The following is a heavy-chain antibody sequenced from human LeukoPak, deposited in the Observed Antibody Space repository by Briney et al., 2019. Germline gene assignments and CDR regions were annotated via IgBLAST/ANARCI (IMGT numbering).Heavy chain of an antibody. V-gene: IGHV1-8*03. CDR3: ARIHSTGVRDI. J-gene: IGHJ3*02. CDR2: MNPNSGNT. D-gene: IGHD2/OR15-2a*01. CDR1: GYTFTSYD. Sequence: ASVKVSFYASGYTFTSYDINCVRQATGQGLEWMGWMNPNSGNTGYAQKLQGRVTITRKTSISTAYMELSSLRSEDTAVYYCARIHSTGVRDIWGQGTMVTVSS.